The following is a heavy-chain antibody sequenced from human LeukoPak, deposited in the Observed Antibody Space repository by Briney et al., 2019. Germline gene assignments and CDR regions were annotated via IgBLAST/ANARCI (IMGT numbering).Heavy chain of an antibody. CDR1: GGTFNSYA. CDR2: IIPIFGTA. J-gene: IGHJ3*02. V-gene: IGHV1-69*01. D-gene: IGHD6-19*01. CDR3: AVCIAVAPTKNAFDI. Sequence: SVKVSCKASGGTFNSYAISWVRQAPGRGPEWMGGIIPIFGTANYAQKFQGRVTITADESTSTAYMELSSLRSEDTAVYYCAVCIAVAPTKNAFDIWGQGTMVTVSS.